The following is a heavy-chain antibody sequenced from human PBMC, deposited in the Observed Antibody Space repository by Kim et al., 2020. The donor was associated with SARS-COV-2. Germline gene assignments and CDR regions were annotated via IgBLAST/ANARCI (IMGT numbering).Heavy chain of an antibody. CDR2: ISSNGGST. Sequence: GGSLRLSCAASGFTFSSYAMHWVRQAPGKGLEYVSAISSNGGSTYYANSVKGRFTISRDNSKNTLYLQMGSLRAEDMAVYYCARTIYGSGSPDYWGQGTLVTVSS. J-gene: IGHJ4*02. CDR1: GFTFSSYA. CDR3: ARTIYGSGSPDY. D-gene: IGHD3-10*01. V-gene: IGHV3-64*01.